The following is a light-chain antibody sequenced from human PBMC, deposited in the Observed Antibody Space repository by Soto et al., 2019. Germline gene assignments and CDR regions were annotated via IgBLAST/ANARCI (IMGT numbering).Light chain of an antibody. V-gene: IGLV1-40*01. CDR2: GNS. CDR3: QSYDSSLSGSVV. Sequence: QPVLTQPPSVSGAPGQRVTISCTGSRSNIGAGYDVHWYQQLPGTAPKLLIYGNSNRPSGVPDRFSGSKSGTSASLAITGLQAEDEADYYCQSYDSSLSGSVVFGGGTQLTVL. J-gene: IGLJ2*01. CDR1: RSNIGAGYD.